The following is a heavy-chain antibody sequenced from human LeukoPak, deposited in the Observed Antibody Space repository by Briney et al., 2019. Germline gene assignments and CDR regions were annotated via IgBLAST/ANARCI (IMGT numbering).Heavy chain of an antibody. Sequence: SQTLSLTCAISGDSVSSNSAAWNWIRQSPSRGLEWLGRTYYRSKWYNDYAVSVKSRITINPDTSKNQFSLQVNSVTPEDTAVYYCTRERFAPHREDYYGMDVWGQGTTVTVSS. V-gene: IGHV6-1*01. J-gene: IGHJ6*02. CDR3: TRERFAPHREDYYGMDV. CDR2: TYYRSKWYN. CDR1: GDSVSSNSAA. D-gene: IGHD3-16*01.